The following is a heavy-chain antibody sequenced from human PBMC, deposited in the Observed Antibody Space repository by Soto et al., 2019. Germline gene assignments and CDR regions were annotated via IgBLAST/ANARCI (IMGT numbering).Heavy chain of an antibody. J-gene: IGHJ5*02. CDR3: ARGRNYYDSSGYYDWFDP. CDR2: ISGSGGST. D-gene: IGHD3-22*01. CDR1: GFTFSSYA. V-gene: IGHV3-23*01. Sequence: EVQLLESGGGLVQPGGSLRLSCAASGFTFSSYAMSWVRQAPGKGLEWVSAISGSGGSTYYADSVKGRFTISRDNSKNTLYLQMNSLRAEDTAVYYCARGRNYYDSSGYYDWFDPWGQGTLVTVSS.